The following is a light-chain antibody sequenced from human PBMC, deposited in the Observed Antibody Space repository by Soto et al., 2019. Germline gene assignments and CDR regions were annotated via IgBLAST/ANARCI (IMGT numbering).Light chain of an antibody. Sequence: QSAPTQPASVSGSPGQSITISCTGTSSDVGGYKYVSWYQQHPVKAPKLMIYDIRNRPSGVSNRFSGSKSGNTASLTISGLQAEDEADYYCSSYTSSSTRVFGTGTKLTVL. CDR3: SSYTSSSTRV. V-gene: IGLV2-14*03. J-gene: IGLJ1*01. CDR2: DIR. CDR1: SSDVGGYKY.